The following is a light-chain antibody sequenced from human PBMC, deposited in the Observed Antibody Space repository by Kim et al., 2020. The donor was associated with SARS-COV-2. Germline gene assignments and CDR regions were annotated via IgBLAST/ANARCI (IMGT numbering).Light chain of an antibody. CDR1: SSDVGGYNY. CDR3: CSYTSTSTYV. J-gene: IGLJ1*01. Sequence: QSITISCTGTSSDVGGYNYVSWYQQHPGKAPNLMIYDVTNRPSGVSSRFSGSKSGNTASLTISGLQAEDEADYYCCSYTSTSTYVFGTGTKVTVL. V-gene: IGLV2-14*03. CDR2: DVT.